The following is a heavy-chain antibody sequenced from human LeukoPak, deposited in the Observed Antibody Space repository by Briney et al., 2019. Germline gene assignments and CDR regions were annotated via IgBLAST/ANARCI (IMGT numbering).Heavy chain of an antibody. CDR1: GYSFTSYG. D-gene: IGHD2-15*01. J-gene: IGHJ5*02. V-gene: IGHV1-18*01. CDR3: ARVERYCSGGSCFNWFDP. Sequence: GASVKVSCQASGYSFTSYGISWVRQAPGQGLEWMGWISDYNGDTNYAQNLQGRVTMTTDRSTSTAYMELRSLRSDDTAVYYCARVERYCSGGSCFNWFDPWGQGTLVTVSS. CDR2: ISDYNGDT.